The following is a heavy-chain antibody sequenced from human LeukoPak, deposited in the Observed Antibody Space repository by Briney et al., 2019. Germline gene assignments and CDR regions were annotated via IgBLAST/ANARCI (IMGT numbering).Heavy chain of an antibody. CDR1: GYTFTDYY. V-gene: IGHV1-2*02. J-gene: IGHJ4*02. Sequence: GASVKVSCKASGYTFTDYYMHWVRQAPGQGLEWMGWINPNNGGTHFAQKFQGRVTLTRDTSISTAYMELSRLTSDDTAVYYCARSSITPTRFDYWGQGTLVTVSS. D-gene: IGHD3-3*02. CDR2: INPNNGGT. CDR3: ARSSITPTRFDY.